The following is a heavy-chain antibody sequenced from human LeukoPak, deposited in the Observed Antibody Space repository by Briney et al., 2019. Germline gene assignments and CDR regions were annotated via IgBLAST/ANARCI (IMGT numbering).Heavy chain of an antibody. V-gene: IGHV3-30-3*01. J-gene: IGHJ4*02. Sequence: GGSLRLSCAASGFTFSNFAIHWVRQAPGKGLEWVAVISYDGSNKYYADSVKGRFTISRDNSKNTLYLQMNSLRAEDTAVYYCARDLSLLGIDYWGQGTLVTVSS. CDR2: ISYDGSNK. CDR1: GFTFSNFA. D-gene: IGHD7-27*01. CDR3: ARDLSLLGIDY.